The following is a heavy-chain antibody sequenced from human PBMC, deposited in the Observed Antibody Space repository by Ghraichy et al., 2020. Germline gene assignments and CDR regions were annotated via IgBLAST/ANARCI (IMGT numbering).Heavy chain of an antibody. Sequence: SVKVSCKASGGTFSSYAISWVRQAPGQGLEWMGGIIPIFGTANYAQKFQGRVTITADKSTSTAYMELSSLRSEDTAVYYCARGPPTRGIHRVDYWGQGTLVTVSS. CDR2: IIPIFGTA. CDR1: GGTFSSYA. V-gene: IGHV1-69*06. CDR3: ARGPPTRGIHRVDY. D-gene: IGHD3-10*01. J-gene: IGHJ4*02.